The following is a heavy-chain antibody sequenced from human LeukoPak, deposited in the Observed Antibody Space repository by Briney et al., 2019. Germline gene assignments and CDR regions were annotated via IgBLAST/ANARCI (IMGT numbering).Heavy chain of an antibody. Sequence: GGSLRLSCAASGFTFSSYSMNWVRQAPGKGLEWVSSISSSSSYIYYADSVKGRSTISRDNAKNSLYLQMNSLRAEDTAVYYCAREGGYNYPPFDYWGQGTLVTVSS. J-gene: IGHJ4*02. CDR2: ISSSSSYI. V-gene: IGHV3-21*01. D-gene: IGHD5-24*01. CDR1: GFTFSSYS. CDR3: AREGGYNYPPFDY.